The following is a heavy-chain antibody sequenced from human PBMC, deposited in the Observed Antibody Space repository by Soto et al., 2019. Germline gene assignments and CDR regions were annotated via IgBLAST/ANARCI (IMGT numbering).Heavy chain of an antibody. V-gene: IGHV1-69*13. J-gene: IGHJ6*02. CDR2: IIPIFGTA. D-gene: IGHD2-2*01. Sequence: GASVKVSCRASGGTFSSYAISWVRQAPGQGLEWMGGIIPIFGTANYAQKFQGRVTITADESTSTAYMELSSLRSEDTAVYYFARDGDIVVGPEVYYYGMDVWGQGTTVTVSS. CDR1: GGTFSSYA. CDR3: ARDGDIVVGPEVYYYGMDV.